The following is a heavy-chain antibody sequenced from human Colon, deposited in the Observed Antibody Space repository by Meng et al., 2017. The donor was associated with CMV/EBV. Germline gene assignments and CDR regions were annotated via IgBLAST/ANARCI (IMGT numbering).Heavy chain of an antibody. CDR2: IYSGGTI. CDR1: GFTVRSNF. D-gene: IGHD2-2*01. J-gene: IGHJ6*02. Sequence: ESLKISCVASGFTVRSNFMSWVRQAPGKGLEWVSIIYSGGTIKYADSVKGRFTISRDSSTNTLYLQIDSLRAEDTAVYFCARNRRNCGSVSCYGYYGMDVWGQGTTVTVSS. V-gene: IGHV3-53*01. CDR3: ARNRRNCGSVSCYGYYGMDV.